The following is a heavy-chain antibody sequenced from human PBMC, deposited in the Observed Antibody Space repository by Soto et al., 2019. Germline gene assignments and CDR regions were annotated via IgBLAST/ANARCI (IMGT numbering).Heavy chain of an antibody. CDR1: GYTFTSYG. CDR2: ISAYNGNT. CDR3: ARGVYSYGSDPYYYGMDV. Sequence: ASVKVSGKASGYTFTSYGISCVRQAPGQGLEWMGWISAYNGNTNYAQKLQGRVTMTTDTSTSTAYMELRSLRSDDTAVYYCARGVYSYGSDPYYYGMDVWGQGTTVTVS. D-gene: IGHD5-18*01. J-gene: IGHJ6*02. V-gene: IGHV1-18*04.